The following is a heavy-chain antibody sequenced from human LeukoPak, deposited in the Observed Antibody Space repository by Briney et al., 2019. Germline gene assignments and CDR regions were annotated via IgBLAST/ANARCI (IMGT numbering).Heavy chain of an antibody. D-gene: IGHD7-27*01. Sequence: GGSLTLSSTASRLTFSSYTMTWVRQAARRGREWVSSITTGDGNTYYADSVKGRFTVSRDDSKNTLYLQMNSLRAEDTAVYYCAKDGGLWVSAHWGDSWGRGTLVTVSS. J-gene: IGHJ4*02. CDR2: ITTGDGNT. CDR1: RLTFSSYT. CDR3: AKDGGLWVSAHWGDS. V-gene: IGHV3-23*01.